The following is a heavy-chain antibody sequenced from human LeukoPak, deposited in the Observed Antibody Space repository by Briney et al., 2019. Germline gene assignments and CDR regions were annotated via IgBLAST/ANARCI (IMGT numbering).Heavy chain of an antibody. CDR3: ARDNGWYSGLYYFDC. D-gene: IGHD6-19*01. CDR1: GGSISSYY. V-gene: IGHV4-59*01. J-gene: IGHJ4*02. CDR2: IYYSGST. Sequence: SETLSLTCTVSGGSISSYYWSWIRQPPGKGLEWIGYIYYSGSTNYNPSLKSRVTISVDTSKNQFSLKLSSVTAADTAVYYCARDNGWYSGLYYFDCWGQGTLVTVSS.